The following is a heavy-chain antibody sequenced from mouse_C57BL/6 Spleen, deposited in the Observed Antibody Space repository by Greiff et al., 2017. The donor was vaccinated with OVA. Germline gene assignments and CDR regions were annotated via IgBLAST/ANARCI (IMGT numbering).Heavy chain of an antibody. CDR2: IDPEDGDT. CDR3: TSSNDYDDDAMDY. CDR1: GFNIKDYY. V-gene: IGHV14-1*01. Sequence: EVQLQQSGAELVRPGASVKLSCTASGFNIKDYYMHWVQQRPEQGLEWIGRIDPEDGDTEYAPKFQGKAIMTADTSSNTAYLQLSSLTSEYTAVYYGTSSNDYDDDAMDYWGQGTSVTVSS. J-gene: IGHJ4*01. D-gene: IGHD2-4*01.